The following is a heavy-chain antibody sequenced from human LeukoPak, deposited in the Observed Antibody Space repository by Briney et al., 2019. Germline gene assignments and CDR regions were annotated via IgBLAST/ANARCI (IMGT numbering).Heavy chain of an antibody. D-gene: IGHD6-19*01. Sequence: PGGSLRLSCAASGFTFSSYWMHWVRQAPGKGLVWVSRINSDGSSRSYADSVKGRFTISRDNAKNSLYLQMNSLRAEDTAVYYCARYIAVAGYYYYGMDVWGKGTTVTVSS. CDR1: GFTFSSYW. CDR2: INSDGSSR. CDR3: ARYIAVAGYYYYGMDV. V-gene: IGHV3-74*01. J-gene: IGHJ6*04.